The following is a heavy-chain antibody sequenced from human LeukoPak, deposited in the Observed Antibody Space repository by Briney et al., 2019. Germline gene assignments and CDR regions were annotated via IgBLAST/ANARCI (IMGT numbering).Heavy chain of an antibody. CDR1: GFTFRNYR. D-gene: IGHD3-3*01. Sequence: GGSLRLSCAASGFTFRNYRMNWVRQAPGKGLEWVSSISSSGSDTYYADSLEGRFTISRDNASNSLFLHMNSLRAEDTAVYYCARDQFYDFRSCHYRPSMDVWGKGTTVTVSS. CDR2: ISSSGSDT. V-gene: IGHV3-21*01. CDR3: ARDQFYDFRSCHYRPSMDV. J-gene: IGHJ6*03.